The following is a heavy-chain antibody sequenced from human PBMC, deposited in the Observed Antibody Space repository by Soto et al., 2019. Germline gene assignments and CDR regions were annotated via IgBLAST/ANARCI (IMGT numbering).Heavy chain of an antibody. D-gene: IGHD7-27*01. J-gene: IGHJ4*02. Sequence: EVQLLQSVGGLVQPGGSLRLSCAASGFTFSSYAISWVRQAPGKGLEWVSAISNSGGNTYYADSVMGRFTISRDNSKNTLFLQMNSLRAEDTAIYYCAKEWGRPLDYWGQGTLVTVSS. V-gene: IGHV3-23*01. CDR3: AKEWGRPLDY. CDR1: GFTFSSYA. CDR2: ISNSGGNT.